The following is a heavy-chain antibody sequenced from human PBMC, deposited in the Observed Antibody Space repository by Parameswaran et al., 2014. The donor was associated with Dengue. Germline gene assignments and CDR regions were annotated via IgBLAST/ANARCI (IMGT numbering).Heavy chain of an antibody. CDR3: ARVPHIGVYYYYMDV. V-gene: IGHV3-48*03. CDR2: ISSSGSTI. D-gene: IGHD1-14*01. J-gene: IGHJ6*03. Sequence: WIRPPGKGLEWVSYISSSGSTIYYADSVKGRFTISRDNAKNSLYLQMNSLRAEGTAVYYCARVPHIGVYYYYMDVWGKGTTVTVSS.